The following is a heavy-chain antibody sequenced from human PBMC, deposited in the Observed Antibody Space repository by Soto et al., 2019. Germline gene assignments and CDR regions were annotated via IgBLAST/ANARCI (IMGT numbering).Heavy chain of an antibody. D-gene: IGHD6-25*01. CDR1: GFTFDDYA. V-gene: IGHV3-9*01. Sequence: EVQLVESGGGLVQPGRSLRLSCAASGFTFDDYAMHWVRQAPGKGLEWVSGISWNSGSIGYADSVKGRFTISRDNAKNSLYLQMNSLRAEDTALYYCAKDNSRGYPGVFFFDYWGQGTLVTVSS. CDR2: ISWNSGSI. J-gene: IGHJ4*02. CDR3: AKDNSRGYPGVFFFDY.